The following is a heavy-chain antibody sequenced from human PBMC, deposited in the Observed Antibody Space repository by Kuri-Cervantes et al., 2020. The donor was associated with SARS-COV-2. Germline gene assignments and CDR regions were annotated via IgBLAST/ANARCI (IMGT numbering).Heavy chain of an antibody. J-gene: IGHJ4*02. CDR1: GGSFSNYN. CDR3: ARQYSSSWYGEGQFDY. D-gene: IGHD6-13*01. V-gene: IGHV4-34*01. CDR2: IYHSGST. Sequence: SETLSLTCAVYGGSFSNYNWNWIRQSPGKGLEWIGEIYHSGSTNYNPSLKSRVTMSVDKSKNQFSLKLSSVTAADTAVYYCARQYSSSWYGEGQFDYWGQGTLVTVSS.